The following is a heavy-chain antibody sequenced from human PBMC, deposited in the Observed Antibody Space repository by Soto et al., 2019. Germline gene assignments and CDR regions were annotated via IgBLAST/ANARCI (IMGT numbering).Heavy chain of an antibody. CDR2: ISGSGDST. CDR3: AKEGRSSSYYYYYYMDV. V-gene: IGHV3-23*01. CDR1: GFTFSSYA. Sequence: GGSLRLSCAASGFTFSSYAMSWVRQAPGKGLEWVSVISGSGDSTYYADSVKGRFTISRDNSKNTLFLQMNSLRAEDTAVYYCAKEGRSSSYYYYYYMDVWGKGTTVTVSS. D-gene: IGHD6-6*01. J-gene: IGHJ6*03.